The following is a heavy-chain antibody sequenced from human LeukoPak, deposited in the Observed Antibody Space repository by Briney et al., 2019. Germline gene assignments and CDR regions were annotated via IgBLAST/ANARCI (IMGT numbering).Heavy chain of an antibody. CDR3: ARVEAVAGLGAPFDY. CDR2: IYYSGST. V-gene: IGHV4-59*01. Sequence: PSETLSLTCTVSGGSISSYYWSWLRQPPGKGLEWMGYIYYSGSTNYNPSLTSRVTISVDTTKNKFSLKLNSVPAADTAVSCCARVEAVAGLGAPFDYWGQGTLVTVSS. J-gene: IGHJ4*02. D-gene: IGHD6-19*01. CDR1: GGSISSYY.